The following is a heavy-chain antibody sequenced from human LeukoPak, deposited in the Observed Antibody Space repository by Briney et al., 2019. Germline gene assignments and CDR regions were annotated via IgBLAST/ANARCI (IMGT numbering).Heavy chain of an antibody. D-gene: IGHD4-23*01. CDR3: ARDSKDYGGNSVNAFDI. V-gene: IGHV4-59*01. Sequence: SETLSLTCTVSGGSISSYYWSWIRQPPGKGLEWIGYIYYSGSTNYNPSLKSRVTISVDTSKNQFSLKLSSVTAADTAVYYCARDSKDYGGNSVNAFDIWGQGTMVTVSS. CDR1: GGSISSYY. CDR2: IYYSGST. J-gene: IGHJ3*02.